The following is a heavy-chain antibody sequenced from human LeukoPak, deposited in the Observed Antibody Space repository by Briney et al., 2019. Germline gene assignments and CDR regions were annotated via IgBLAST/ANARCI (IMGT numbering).Heavy chain of an antibody. Sequence: PSETLSLTCAVYGGSFSGYYWSWIRQPPGKGLEWIGEINHSGSTNYNPSLKSRVTISVDTSKNQFSLKLSSVTAADTAVYYCARGGDGYNQVFDYWGQGTLVTVSS. V-gene: IGHV4-34*01. CDR3: ARGGDGYNQVFDY. CDR1: GGSFSGYY. J-gene: IGHJ4*02. D-gene: IGHD5-24*01. CDR2: INHSGST.